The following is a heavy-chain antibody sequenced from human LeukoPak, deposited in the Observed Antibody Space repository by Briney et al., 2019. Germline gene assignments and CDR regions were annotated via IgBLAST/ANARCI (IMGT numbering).Heavy chain of an antibody. V-gene: IGHV3-48*01. CDR2: ISSSSSTI. D-gene: IGHD3-22*01. Sequence: GGSLRLSCAASGFTFSSYSMNWVRQAPGKGLEWVSYISSSSSTIYYADSVKGRFTISRDNAKNSLYLQMNSPRAEDTAVYYCASTWGHYYDSSGYYALSFDYWGQGTLVTVSS. J-gene: IGHJ4*02. CDR3: ASTWGHYYDSSGYYALSFDY. CDR1: GFTFSSYS.